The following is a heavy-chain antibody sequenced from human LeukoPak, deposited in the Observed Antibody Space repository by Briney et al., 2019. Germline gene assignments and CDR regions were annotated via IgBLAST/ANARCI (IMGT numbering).Heavy chain of an antibody. J-gene: IGHJ6*02. V-gene: IGHV4-61*01. D-gene: IGHD6-13*01. CDR1: GGSVSSGSYY. Sequence: SETLSLTCTVSGGSVSSGSYYWSWIRQPPGKGLEWIGYIYYSGSTNYNPSLKSRVTISVDTSKNQFSLKLSSVTAADTAVYYCARGALNSSSWYGMDVWGQGTTVTVSS. CDR2: IYYSGST. CDR3: ARGALNSSSWYGMDV.